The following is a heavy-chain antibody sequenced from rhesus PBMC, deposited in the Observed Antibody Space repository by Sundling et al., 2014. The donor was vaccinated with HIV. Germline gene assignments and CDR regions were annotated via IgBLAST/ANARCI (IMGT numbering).Heavy chain of an antibody. D-gene: IGHD6-13*01. CDR3: AGEWYSSWSTFYYGLDS. CDR2: IGGNSGST. J-gene: IGHJ6*01. Sequence: QVQLQESGPGLVKPSETLSLTCAVSGYSISSGYGWSWIRQPPGKGLEWIGYIGGNSGSTYYNPSLKSRLTLSADTSKNQISLNLNSVTAADTAVYYCAGEWYSSWSTFYYGLDSWGQGSSSPSPQ. CDR1: GYSISSGYG. V-gene: IGHV4-127*01.